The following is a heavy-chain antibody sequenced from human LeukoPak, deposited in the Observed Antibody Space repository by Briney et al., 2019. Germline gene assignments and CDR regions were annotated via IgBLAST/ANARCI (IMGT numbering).Heavy chain of an antibody. J-gene: IGHJ4*02. V-gene: IGHV4-59*08. CDR2: IYYSGST. Sequence: SETLSLTCTVSGGSISSYYWSWIRQPPGKGLEWIGYIYYSGSTNYNPSLKSRVTISVDTSKNQFSLKLSSVTAADTAVYYCARHGSGSYYAYWGQGTLVTVSS. D-gene: IGHD3-10*01. CDR3: ARHGSGSYYAY. CDR1: GGSISSYY.